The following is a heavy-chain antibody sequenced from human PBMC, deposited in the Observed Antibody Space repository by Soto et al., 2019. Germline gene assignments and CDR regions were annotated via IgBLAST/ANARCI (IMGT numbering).Heavy chain of an antibody. J-gene: IGHJ5*02. Sequence: GWSLRLSCASSGFTFINYAMTWVRQGPGKGLEWVSAISGSGGSAYYADSVKGRFTISRDNSKNTLYLQMNSLRADDSGVYYCAKDPYSGVLVPVAIGFDPWGPGTLVTVSS. CDR3: AKDPYSGVLVPVAIGFDP. D-gene: IGHD2-2*01. CDR1: GFTFINYA. V-gene: IGHV3-23*01. CDR2: ISGSGGSA.